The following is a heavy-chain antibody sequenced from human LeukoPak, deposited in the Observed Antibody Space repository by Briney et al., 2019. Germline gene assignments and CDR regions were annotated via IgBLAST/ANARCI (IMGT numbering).Heavy chain of an antibody. J-gene: IGHJ6*02. Sequence: GSRRLSCAASGFTVSTNYMSWVRQAPGKGPEWISIIYRSGDTHYADSVKGRFTISRDNSKNTLYLQTNSLRAEDTAVYYCARALYSGSWYGMDVWGQGTTDPVSS. CDR1: GFTVSTNY. CDR2: IYRSGDT. CDR3: ARALYSGSWYGMDV. D-gene: IGHD6-13*01. V-gene: IGHV3-66*01.